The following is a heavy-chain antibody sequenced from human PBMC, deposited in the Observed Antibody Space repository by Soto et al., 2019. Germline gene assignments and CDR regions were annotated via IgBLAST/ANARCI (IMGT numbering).Heavy chain of an antibody. J-gene: IGHJ4*02. Sequence: SETLSLTCTVSGGSISSYYWSWIRQPPGKGLEWIGYIYYSGSTNYNPSLKSRVTISVDTPKNQFSLKLSSVTAADTAVYYCARHQGGNFDYWGQGTLVTVSS. D-gene: IGHD2-15*01. CDR2: IYYSGST. CDR3: ARHQGGNFDY. CDR1: GGSISSYY. V-gene: IGHV4-59*08.